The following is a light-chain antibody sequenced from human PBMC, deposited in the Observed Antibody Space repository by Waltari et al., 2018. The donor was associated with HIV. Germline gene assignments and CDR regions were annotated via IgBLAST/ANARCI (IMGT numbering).Light chain of an antibody. CDR2: RNN. CDR3: AAWDDSRSVV. Sequence: QSVLTQPPSASGTPGQRVTISCSGSSSNLGRNFVYWYQQLPETAPKLLIYRNNQRPSGVPDRFSGSKSGTSASLAISGLRSEDEADYYCAAWDDSRSVVFGGGTKLTVL. V-gene: IGLV1-47*01. CDR1: SSNLGRNF. J-gene: IGLJ2*01.